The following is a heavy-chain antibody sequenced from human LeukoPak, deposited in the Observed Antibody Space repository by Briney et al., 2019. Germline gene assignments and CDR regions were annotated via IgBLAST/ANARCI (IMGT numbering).Heavy chain of an antibody. CDR3: ARGGYSYGNY. Sequence: SVKVSCKASGGTFSSYAISWVRQAPGQGLEWMGRIVPILGIANYAQKFQGRVTITADKSTSTAYMELSSLRSEDTAVYYCARGGYSYGNYWGQGTLVTVSS. CDR2: IVPILGIA. CDR1: GGTFSSYA. V-gene: IGHV1-69*04. J-gene: IGHJ4*02. D-gene: IGHD5-18*01.